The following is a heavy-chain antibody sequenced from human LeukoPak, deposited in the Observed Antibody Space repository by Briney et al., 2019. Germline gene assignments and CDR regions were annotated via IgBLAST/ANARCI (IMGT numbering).Heavy chain of an antibody. CDR1: GFTFSSYA. J-gene: IGHJ4*02. V-gene: IGHV3-23*01. D-gene: IGHD4-23*01. CDR3: AKSIPMLTVVTRGYFDY. CDR2: ISGSGGST. Sequence: PGGSLRLSCAASGFTFSSYAMSWVRQAPGKGLEWVSAISGSGGSTYYADSVKGRFTISRDNSKNTLYLQMNSLRAEDTAVYYCAKSIPMLTVVTRGYFDYWGQGTLVTVSS.